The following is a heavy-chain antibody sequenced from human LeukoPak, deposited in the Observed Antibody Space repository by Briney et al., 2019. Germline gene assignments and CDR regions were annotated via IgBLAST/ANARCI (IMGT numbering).Heavy chain of an antibody. D-gene: IGHD1-26*01. V-gene: IGHV3-74*01. J-gene: IGHJ4*02. Sequence: PGGSLRLSCAASGFTFGSSWMHWVRQAPGKGLVWVSRINSDGSSTNYADSVKGRFTISRDNAKNTLYLQMDSLRAEDTAVYYCEKTKYSGQAIDYWGQGTLVPSPQ. CDR2: INSDGSST. CDR3: EKTKYSGQAIDY. CDR1: GFTFGSSW.